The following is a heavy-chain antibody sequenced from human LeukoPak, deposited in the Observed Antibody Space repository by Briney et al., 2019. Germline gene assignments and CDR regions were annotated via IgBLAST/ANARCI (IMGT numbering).Heavy chain of an antibody. CDR1: GGSFSSYS. Sequence: SETLSLTCTASGGSFSSYSWNWIRQPAEKGLEWIGRIYISGSTNYDPSLKSRVTMSVDTSKTQFSLKLSSVTAADTAMYSCARAPEFSSGWLLDYWGQGTLVTVSS. J-gene: IGHJ4*02. CDR3: ARAPEFSSGWLLDY. D-gene: IGHD6-19*01. V-gene: IGHV4-4*07. CDR2: IYISGST.